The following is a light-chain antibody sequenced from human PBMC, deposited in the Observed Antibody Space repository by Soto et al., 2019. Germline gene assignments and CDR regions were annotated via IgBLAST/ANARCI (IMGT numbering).Light chain of an antibody. J-gene: IGLJ1*01. CDR2: EGS. Sequence: QSALTQPASVSGSPGQSITISCTGTISDVGSYDLVSWYQQHPGKAPKLMIYEGSKRPSGVSNRFSGSKSGNTASLTISGLQAEDEADYYCCSYAGSSTYVFVTGTKLTVL. CDR3: CSYAGSSTYV. V-gene: IGLV2-23*01. CDR1: ISDVGSYDL.